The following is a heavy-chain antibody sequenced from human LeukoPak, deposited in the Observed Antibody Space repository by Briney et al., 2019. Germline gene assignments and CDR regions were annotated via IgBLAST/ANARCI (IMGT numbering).Heavy chain of an antibody. CDR2: ISGSGGST. J-gene: IGHJ4*02. CDR1: GFTFSSYV. CDR3: AKVRNSGYYFDY. D-gene: IGHD5-12*01. V-gene: IGHV3-23*01. Sequence: GGSLRLSCAASGFTFSSYVMSWVRQAPGKGLEWVPAISGSGGSTDYADSVKGRFTISRDNSKNTLYLQMNSLRAEDTAVYYCAKVRNSGYYFDYWGQGTLVTVSS.